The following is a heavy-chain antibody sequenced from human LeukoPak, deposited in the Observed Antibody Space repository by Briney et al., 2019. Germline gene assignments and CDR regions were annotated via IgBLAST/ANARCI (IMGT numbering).Heavy chain of an antibody. D-gene: IGHD4-17*01. CDR3: AKKYGDYYYYYYMDV. CDR2: LSGSGGST. CDR1: GFTFSSYA. V-gene: IGHV3-23*01. Sequence: GGSLRLSCAASGFTFSSYAMSWVRQAPGKGLEWVSSLSGSGGSTYYADSVKGRFTISRDSSKNTLYLQMNSLRAEDTAVYYCAKKYGDYYYYYYMDVWGKGTTVTVSS. J-gene: IGHJ6*03.